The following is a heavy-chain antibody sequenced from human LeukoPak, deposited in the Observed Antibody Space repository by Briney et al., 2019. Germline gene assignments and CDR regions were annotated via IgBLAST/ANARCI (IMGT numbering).Heavy chain of an antibody. Sequence: SETPSLTCTVSGGSISSSSYYWGWIRQPPGKGLEWIGGIYYSGSTYYNPSLKSRVTISVDTSKNQFSLKLSSVTAADTAVYYCARKIASVGYFDYWGQGTLVTVSS. CDR1: GGSISSSSYY. D-gene: IGHD6-13*01. CDR3: ARKIASVGYFDY. CDR2: IYYSGST. V-gene: IGHV4-39*01. J-gene: IGHJ4*02.